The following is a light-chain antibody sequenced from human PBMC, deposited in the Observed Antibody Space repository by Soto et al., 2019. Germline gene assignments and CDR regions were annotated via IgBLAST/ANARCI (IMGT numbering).Light chain of an antibody. Sequence: VPSAASSASGTPGQGVTISCSGSTSNIGSNYVYWYQQLPGTAPKLLIYRNNQRPSGVPDRFSGSKSGTSASLAISGLRSDDEADYFCATLDDSLNGFYVFGVGTNVAV. J-gene: IGLJ1*01. CDR1: TSNIGSNY. CDR2: RNN. V-gene: IGLV1-47*01. CDR3: ATLDDSLNGFYV.